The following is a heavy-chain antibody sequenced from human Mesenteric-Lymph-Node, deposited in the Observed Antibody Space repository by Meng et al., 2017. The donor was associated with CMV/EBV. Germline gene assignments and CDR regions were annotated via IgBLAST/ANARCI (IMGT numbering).Heavy chain of an antibody. J-gene: IGHJ4*02. CDR2: INHSGST. CDR1: GGSFSGYY. Sequence: VYGGSFSGYYWSWIRQPPGKGLEWIGEINHSGSTNYNPSLKSRFTISVDTSKNQFSLKLSSVTAADTAVYYCARRGYCSNTSCHLNYWGQGTLVTVSS. CDR3: ARRGYCSNTSCHLNY. D-gene: IGHD2-2*01. V-gene: IGHV4-34*01.